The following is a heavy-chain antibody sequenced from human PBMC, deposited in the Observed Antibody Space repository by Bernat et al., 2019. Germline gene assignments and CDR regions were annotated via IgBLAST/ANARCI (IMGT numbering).Heavy chain of an antibody. CDR3: ARDYSGVTY. Sequence: QLQLQESGPRLVKPSQTLSLTCTVSGGSISRAGYYWSWIRQHPGKGLEYIGYIFHSGSTYYNPSLKSRVTISMDTSKNQFSLRLSSVTVADTAVYYCARDYSGVTYWGQGALVTVSS. D-gene: IGHD1-26*01. CDR2: IFHSGST. CDR1: GGSISRAGYY. J-gene: IGHJ4*02. V-gene: IGHV4-31*03.